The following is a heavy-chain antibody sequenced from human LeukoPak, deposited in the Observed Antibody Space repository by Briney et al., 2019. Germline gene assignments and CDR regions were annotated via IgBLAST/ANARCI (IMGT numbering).Heavy chain of an antibody. CDR3: ARRHYDSSGYSWFDP. CDR2: IYPGDSDT. Sequence: GESLKISCKASGYSFTSYWIGRLRQMPGKDLEWMVIIYPGDSDTSYSPSFHAQVTISADKSISTAYLQCSSLKASDTAMYYCARRHYDSSGYSWFDPWGQGTLVTVSS. V-gene: IGHV5-51*01. D-gene: IGHD3-22*01. J-gene: IGHJ5*02. CDR1: GYSFTSYW.